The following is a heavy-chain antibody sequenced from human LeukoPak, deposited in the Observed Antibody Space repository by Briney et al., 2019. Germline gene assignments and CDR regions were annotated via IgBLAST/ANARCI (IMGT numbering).Heavy chain of an antibody. J-gene: IGHJ4*02. CDR1: GYTFTSYD. CDR2: INPNSGGT. V-gene: IGHV1-2*02. Sequence: ASVKVSCKASGYTFTSYDINWVRQATGQGLELMGWINPNSGGTNYAQKFQGRVTMTRDTSISTAYMELSRLRSDDTAVYYCAREPLYGDYVDYWGQGTLVTVSS. D-gene: IGHD4-17*01. CDR3: AREPLYGDYVDY.